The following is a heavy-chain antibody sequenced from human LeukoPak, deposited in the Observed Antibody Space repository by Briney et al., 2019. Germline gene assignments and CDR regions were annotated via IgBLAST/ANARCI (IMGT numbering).Heavy chain of an antibody. V-gene: IGHV3-30-3*01. CDR2: ISYDGSNK. Sequence: GGSLRLSCAASGFTFSSYAMNWVRQAPGKGLEWVAVISYDGSNKYYADSVKGRFTISRDNSKNTLYLQMNSLRAEDTAVYYCARESDDFWSGYYNGPFDYWGQGTLVTVSS. D-gene: IGHD3-3*01. CDR1: GFTFSSYA. J-gene: IGHJ4*02. CDR3: ARESDDFWSGYYNGPFDY.